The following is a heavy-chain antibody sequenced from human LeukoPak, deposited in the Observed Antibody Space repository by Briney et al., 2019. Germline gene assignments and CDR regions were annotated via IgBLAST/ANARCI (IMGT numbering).Heavy chain of an antibody. V-gene: IGHV4-4*09. CDR3: ARRRTTGTTGYFDY. CDR2: ISTGGST. D-gene: IGHD1-1*01. J-gene: IGHJ4*02. Sequence: PSETLSLTCTVSGGSISSYYWSWIRQPPGKGLEWIGYISTGGSTNYNPSLKSRVTISVDTSKNQFSLNLSSVTAADTAVYYCARRRTTGTTGYFDYWGQGTLVTVSS. CDR1: GGSISSYY.